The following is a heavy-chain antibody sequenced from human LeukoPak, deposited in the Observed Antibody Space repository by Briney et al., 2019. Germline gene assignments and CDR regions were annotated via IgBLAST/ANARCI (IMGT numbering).Heavy chain of an antibody. CDR2: IYHSGST. CDR3: ARSSGGETTRDY. D-gene: IGHD2-15*01. J-gene: IGHJ4*02. V-gene: IGHV4-38-2*02. Sequence: NPSETLSLTCTVSGYSISSGYYWGWIRQPPGKGLEWIGSIYHSGSTYYNPSLKSRVTISVDTSKNQFSLKLSSVTAADTAVYYCARSSGGETTRDYWGQGTLVSVSS. CDR1: GYSISSGYY.